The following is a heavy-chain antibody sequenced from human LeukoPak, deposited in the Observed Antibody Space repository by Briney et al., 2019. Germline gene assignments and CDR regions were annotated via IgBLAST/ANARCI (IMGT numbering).Heavy chain of an antibody. CDR1: GFTFCDYG. J-gene: IGHJ4*02. CDR2: IRSKAYGGTT. V-gene: IGHV3-49*04. D-gene: IGHD3-10*01. Sequence: GGSLRLSCTTSGFTFCDYGMSWVRQAPGKGLEWVGFIRSKAYGGTTENAASVKGRFTISRDDSKIIAYLQMNSLKTEDTAVYYCTGSFGELTFFDYWGLGTLVTVSS. CDR3: TGSFGELTFFDY.